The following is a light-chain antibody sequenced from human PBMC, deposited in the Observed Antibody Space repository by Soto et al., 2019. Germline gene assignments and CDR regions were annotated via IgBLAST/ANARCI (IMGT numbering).Light chain of an antibody. CDR2: DAS. Sequence: DIQMTQSPSTLSASVGDSVTITCRASQNIRNWLAWYQQKPGKAPNPLIYDASSLKSGVPARFSGSGSGTEFTLTISSLQPDDFATYFCQQSYNTTWTFGQGTKVDI. J-gene: IGKJ1*01. V-gene: IGKV1-5*01. CDR1: QNIRNW. CDR3: QQSYNTTWT.